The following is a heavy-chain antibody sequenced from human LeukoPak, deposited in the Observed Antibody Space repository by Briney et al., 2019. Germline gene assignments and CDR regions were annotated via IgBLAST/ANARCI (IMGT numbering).Heavy chain of an antibody. V-gene: IGHV4-4*08. CDR1: GDFSSFYY. J-gene: IGHJ4*02. CDR2: IHTGGST. CDR3: ARPGQSSWWVYFNY. Sequence: ETLSLTCTVSGDFSSFYYWTWIRQIPGKGLEWIGNIHTGGSTDYNPSLKSRVTMSVDTSKNQFSLRLSSVTAADTAVYYCARPGQSSWWVYFNYWGQGTLVTVSS. D-gene: IGHD2-15*01.